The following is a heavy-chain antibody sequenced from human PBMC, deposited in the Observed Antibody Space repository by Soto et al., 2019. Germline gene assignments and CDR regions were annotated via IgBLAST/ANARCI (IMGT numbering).Heavy chain of an antibody. Sequence: TPSLTCTVSGGSISSGGYYWSWIRQHPGKGLEWIGYIYYSGSTYYNPSLKSRVTISVDTSKNQFSLKLSSVTAADTAVYYCARDLYGSGWFDYWGQGTLVTVSS. CDR2: IYYSGST. J-gene: IGHJ4*02. CDR3: ARDLYGSGWFDY. D-gene: IGHD6-19*01. CDR1: GGSISSGGYY. V-gene: IGHV4-31*03.